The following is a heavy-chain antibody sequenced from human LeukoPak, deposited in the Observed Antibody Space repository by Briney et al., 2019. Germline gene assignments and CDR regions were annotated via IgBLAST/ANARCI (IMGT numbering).Heavy chain of an antibody. D-gene: IGHD3-22*01. J-gene: IGHJ4*02. CDR2: ISGSGGST. CDR1: GFSFRSYA. CDR3: AKSYYYHTDGGVDY. Sequence: QSGGSLRLSCAASGFSFRSYAMHWVRQAPGKGLEWVSVISGSGGSTYYADSVKGRFTISRDNSKDTLYLQMNSVRAEDTAMYYCAKSYYYHTDGGVDYWGQGTLVTVSS. V-gene: IGHV3-23*01.